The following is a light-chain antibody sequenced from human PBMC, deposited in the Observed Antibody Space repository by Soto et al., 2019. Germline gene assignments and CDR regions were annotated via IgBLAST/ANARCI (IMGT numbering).Light chain of an antibody. J-gene: IGLJ1*01. Sequence: QSVLTQPASVSGSPGQSITISCTGTNTDVGGYDRVSWYQHHPGKAPKMLIFEVFNRPSGISDRFSGSKSGDTASLTISGLQAEDEADYYCLSFTTTSTHVFGTGTKLTVL. CDR2: EVF. CDR1: NTDVGGYDR. V-gene: IGLV2-14*01. CDR3: LSFTTTSTHV.